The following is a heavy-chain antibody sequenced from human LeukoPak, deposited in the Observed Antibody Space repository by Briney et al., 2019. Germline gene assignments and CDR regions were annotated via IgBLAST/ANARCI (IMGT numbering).Heavy chain of an antibody. D-gene: IGHD2-15*01. CDR3: ARGARMNDY. Sequence: PSQTLSLTCTVSGGSISSGDYHWSWIRQPPGKGLEWIGSIFYSGSTYYNPSLKSRVTISVDTSKNQFSLKLSSVTAADTAVYYCARGARMNDYWGQGTLVTVSS. J-gene: IGHJ4*02. V-gene: IGHV4-30-4*01. CDR2: IFYSGST. CDR1: GGSISSGDYH.